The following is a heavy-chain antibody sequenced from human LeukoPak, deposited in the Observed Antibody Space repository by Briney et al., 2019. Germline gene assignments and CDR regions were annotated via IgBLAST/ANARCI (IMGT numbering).Heavy chain of an antibody. CDR1: GFTFSSYA. Sequence: GGSLRLSCAASGFTFSSYAMNRVRQAPGKGLEWVSAISGGGGSTYYADSVKGRFTISRDNSKNTLYLQMNSLRVEDTAVYYCERSTLAAKADGMDVWGQGTTVTVSS. V-gene: IGHV3-23*01. CDR2: ISGGGGST. J-gene: IGHJ6*02. D-gene: IGHD2-2*01. CDR3: ERSTLAAKADGMDV.